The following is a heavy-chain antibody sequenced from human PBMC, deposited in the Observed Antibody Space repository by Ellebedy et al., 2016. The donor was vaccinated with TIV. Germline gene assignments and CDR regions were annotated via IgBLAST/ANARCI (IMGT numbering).Heavy chain of an antibody. CDR2: INPNRGDT. J-gene: IGHJ4*02. D-gene: IGHD3-16*01. CDR3: ARDSVNYDNSNYNSGI. Sequence: AASVKVSCKASGYTFTGLYIHWVRQAPGQGLEWIGCINPNRGDTNYARKFQGRLTVTWDSSINTAYMDLSGLRSDDTAVYYCARDSVNYDNSNYNSGIWGQGTLVSVPS. CDR1: GYTFTGLY. V-gene: IGHV1-2*02.